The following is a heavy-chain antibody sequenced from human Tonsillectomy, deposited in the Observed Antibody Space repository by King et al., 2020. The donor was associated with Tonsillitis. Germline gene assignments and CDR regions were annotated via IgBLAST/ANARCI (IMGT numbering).Heavy chain of an antibody. CDR2: IIPIFGTA. D-gene: IGHD3-3*01. V-gene: IGHV1-69*12. J-gene: IGHJ4*02. CDR3: AREAGITIFGVVLYYFDY. Sequence: QLVQSGAEVKKPGSSVKVSCKASGGTFSSYAISWVRQAPGQGLEWMGGIIPIFGTANYAQTFQGRVTITADESTSTAYMELSSLRSEDTAVYYCAREAGITIFGVVLYYFDYWGQGTLVTVSS. CDR1: GGTFSSYA.